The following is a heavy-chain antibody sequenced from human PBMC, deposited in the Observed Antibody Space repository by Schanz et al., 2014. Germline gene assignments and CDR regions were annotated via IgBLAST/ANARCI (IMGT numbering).Heavy chain of an antibody. J-gene: IGHJ4*02. CDR1: GYTFTSYG. V-gene: IGHV1-69*04. Sequence: QVQLVQSGAEVKKPGASVKVSCKASGYTFTSYGISWVRQAPEQGLEWMGRIIPILGIATYAQKFQGRLTITADKSTSTAYMELSSLRSEDTAVYYCASSGAGYSSSWDFDYWGQGTLVTVSS. CDR2: IIPILGIA. D-gene: IGHD6-13*01. CDR3: ASSGAGYSSSWDFDY.